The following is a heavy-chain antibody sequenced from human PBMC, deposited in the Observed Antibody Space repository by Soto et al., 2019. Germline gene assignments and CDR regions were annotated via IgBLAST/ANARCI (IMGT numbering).Heavy chain of an antibody. CDR2: ITKTGRST. V-gene: IGHV3-NL1*01. J-gene: IGHJ3*02. CDR3: TKDAEAYDFAFDK. CDR1: GFSISSYG. D-gene: IGHD3-3*01. Sequence: QVQLVESGGGVVQPGMSLRLSCAASGFSISSYGMNWVRQAPGKGLEWVSGITKTGRSTFIADSVRGRFTISRDNLKNIMYLQMNSLRVDDTALYYCTKDAEAYDFAFDKWGQGTMVTVTS.